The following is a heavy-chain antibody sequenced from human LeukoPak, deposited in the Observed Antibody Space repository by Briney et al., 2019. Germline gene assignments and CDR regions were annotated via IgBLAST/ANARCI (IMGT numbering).Heavy chain of an antibody. D-gene: IGHD3-10*01. CDR1: GGSFSGYY. Sequence: SETLSLTCAVYGGSFSGYYWSWIRQPPGKGLEWIGEINHSGSTNYNQSLKSRVTISVDTSKNQFSLKLSSVTAADTAVYYCARGTRYYGSGSRPPLYWGQGTLVTVSS. CDR2: INHSGST. CDR3: ARGTRYYGSGSRPPLY. J-gene: IGHJ4*02. V-gene: IGHV4-34*01.